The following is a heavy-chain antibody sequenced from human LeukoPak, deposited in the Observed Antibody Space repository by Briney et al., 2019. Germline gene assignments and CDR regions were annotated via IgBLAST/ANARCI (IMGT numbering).Heavy chain of an antibody. CDR2: IWYDGSEK. V-gene: IGHV3-33*01. Sequence: GGSLRLSCAASRFTFRNFGMHWVRQAPGKGLEWVAVIWYDGSEKYYADSVKGRFTISRDNSKNTLYPQMNSLRAEDTAIYYCARVRRDTSGWYDDVWGQGTTVIVSS. CDR3: ARVRRDTSGWYDDV. D-gene: IGHD6-19*01. J-gene: IGHJ6*02. CDR1: RFTFRNFG.